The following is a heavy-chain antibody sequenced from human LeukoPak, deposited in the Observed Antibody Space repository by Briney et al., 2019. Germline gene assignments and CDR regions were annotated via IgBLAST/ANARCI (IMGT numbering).Heavy chain of an antibody. D-gene: IGHD5-18*01. CDR2: IYPGDSDT. CDR3: ARHRGGGYSYGSEDY. J-gene: IGHJ4*02. Sequence: GESLKISCKGSGYSFTNFWIGWVRQMPGKGLEWMGIIYPGDSDTRYSPSFQGQVTISADKSISTAYLQWSSLKASDTAMYYCARHRGGGYSYGSEDYWGQGTLVTVSS. CDR1: GYSFTNFW. V-gene: IGHV5-51*01.